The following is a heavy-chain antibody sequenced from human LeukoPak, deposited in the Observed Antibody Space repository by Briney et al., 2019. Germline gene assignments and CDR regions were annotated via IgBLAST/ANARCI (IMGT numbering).Heavy chain of an antibody. CDR1: GFTFSSYW. J-gene: IGHJ3*02. Sequence: GGSLRLSCAASGFTFSSYWMSWVRQAPGKGLEWVANIKQDGSEKYYVDSVKGRFTISRDNAKNSLYLQMNSLRAEDTAVYYCARDYQDIVVVPAALEVCAFDIWGQGTMVTVSS. D-gene: IGHD2-2*01. CDR2: IKQDGSEK. CDR3: ARDYQDIVVVPAALEVCAFDI. V-gene: IGHV3-7*01.